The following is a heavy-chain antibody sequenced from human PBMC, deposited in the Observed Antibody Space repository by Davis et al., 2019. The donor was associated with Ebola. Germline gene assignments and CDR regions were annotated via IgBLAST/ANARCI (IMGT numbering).Heavy chain of an antibody. CDR1: GFIFSNYA. J-gene: IGHJ4*02. D-gene: IGHD1-26*01. Sequence: GESLKISCTASGFIFSNYAMSWVRQSPGKGLEWVASISGSGWITYYPDSVKGRFTISRDNSAKTLYLQMHSLGAEDTAIYYCAKGLYGGSFGCYFDFWGQGTLVTVSS. CDR2: ISGSGWIT. V-gene: IGHV3-23*01. CDR3: AKGLYGGSFGCYFDF.